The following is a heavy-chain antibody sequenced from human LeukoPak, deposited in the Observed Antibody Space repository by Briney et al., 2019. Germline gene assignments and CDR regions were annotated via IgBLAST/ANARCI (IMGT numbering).Heavy chain of an antibody. J-gene: IGHJ5*02. V-gene: IGHV4-39*07. D-gene: IGHD3-16*02. CDR1: GGSIITRGYY. Sequence: SETLSLTCSVSGGSIITRGYYWGWIRQPPGKGLEWIGSIYYSGSTYYDPSLKSRVTISVDTSKNQFSLKLSSVTAADTAVYYCATVQSYYDYVWGSYRPTYNWFDPWGQGTLVTVSS. CDR3: ATVQSYYDYVWGSYRPTYNWFDP. CDR2: IYYSGST.